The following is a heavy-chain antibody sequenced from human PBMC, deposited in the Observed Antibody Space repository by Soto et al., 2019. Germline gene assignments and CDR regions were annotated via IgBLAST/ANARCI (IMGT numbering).Heavy chain of an antibody. Sequence: SETLSLTCTVSGGSISSSSYYWSWIRQPPGKGLEWIGSIYYSGSTYYNPSLKSRVTISVDTSKNQFSLKLSSVTAADTAVYYCARHKYSSSWERYFQHWGQGTLVTVSS. V-gene: IGHV4-39*01. J-gene: IGHJ1*01. CDR1: GGSISSSSYY. CDR3: ARHKYSSSWERYFQH. D-gene: IGHD6-13*01. CDR2: IYYSGST.